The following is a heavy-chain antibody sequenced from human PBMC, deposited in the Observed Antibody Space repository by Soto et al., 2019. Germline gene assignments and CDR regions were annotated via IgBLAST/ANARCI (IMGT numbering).Heavy chain of an antibody. J-gene: IGHJ6*02. CDR1: GFTFSSYG. CDR3: AKDQLRGVRGVITYYYGMDV. V-gene: IGHV3-30*18. Sequence: QVQLVESGGGVVQPGRSLRLSCAASGFTFSSYGMHWVRQAPGKGLEWVAVISYDGSNKYYADSVKGRFTISRDNSKNTLYLQMNILRADDTAVYYCAKDQLRGVRGVITYYYGMDVWGQGTTVTVSS. D-gene: IGHD3-10*01. CDR2: ISYDGSNK.